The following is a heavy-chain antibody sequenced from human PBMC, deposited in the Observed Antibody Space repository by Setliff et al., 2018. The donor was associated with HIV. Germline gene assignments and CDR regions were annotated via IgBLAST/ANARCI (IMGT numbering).Heavy chain of an antibody. CDR1: GYTLRRHG. Sequence: ASVKVSCKASGYTLRRHGISWVRRAPGQGLEWMGWISAYNGNTNYAQKFQGRVTLTTDTSTSTAYMELRSLRSDDTAVYYCARVNDILLGYWVGYFDYWGQGTLVTVS. J-gene: IGHJ4*02. CDR3: ARVNDILLGYWVGYFDY. CDR2: ISAYNGNT. V-gene: IGHV1-18*01. D-gene: IGHD2-8*01.